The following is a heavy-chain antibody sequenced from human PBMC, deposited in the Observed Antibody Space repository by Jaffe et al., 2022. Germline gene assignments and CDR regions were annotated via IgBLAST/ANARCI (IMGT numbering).Heavy chain of an antibody. CDR3: ARLRGGGSYARPYYFDY. CDR1: GYSISSGYY. D-gene: IGHD1-26*01. J-gene: IGHJ4*02. CDR2: IYHSGST. Sequence: QVQLQESGPGLVKPSETLSLTCAVSGYSISSGYYWGWIRQPPGKGLEWIGSIYHSGSTYYNPSLKSRVTISVDTSKNQFSLKLSSVTAADTAVYYCARLRGGGSYARPYYFDYWGQGTLVTVSS. V-gene: IGHV4-38-2*01.